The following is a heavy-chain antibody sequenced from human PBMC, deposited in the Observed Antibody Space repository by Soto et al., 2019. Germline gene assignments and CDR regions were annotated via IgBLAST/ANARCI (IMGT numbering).Heavy chain of an antibody. CDR3: ARDGLQQLVRYYYGMDV. CDR2: IYHSGST. CDR1: GGSISSSNW. V-gene: IGHV4-4*02. Sequence: PSETLSLTCAVSGGSISSSNWWSWVHQPPGKGLEWIGEIYHSGSTNYNPSLKSRVTISVDKSKNQFSLKLSSVTAADTAVYYCARDGLQQLVRYYYGMDVWGQGTTVTVSS. D-gene: IGHD6-13*01. J-gene: IGHJ6*02.